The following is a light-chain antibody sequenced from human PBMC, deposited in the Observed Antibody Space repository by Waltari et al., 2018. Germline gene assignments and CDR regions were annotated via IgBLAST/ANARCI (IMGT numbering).Light chain of an antibody. CDR3: QVWDSNNDHWV. J-gene: IGLJ3*02. Sequence: SYVLTQTPSVSVAPGQTATIACGGDNLETESVHWFRQKPGQAPALVVYADTDRPSGIPERFSGSKSGNMAALTISRVEAGDEADYYCQVWDSNNDHWVFGGGTKLTVL. V-gene: IGLV3-21*02. CDR2: ADT. CDR1: NLETES.